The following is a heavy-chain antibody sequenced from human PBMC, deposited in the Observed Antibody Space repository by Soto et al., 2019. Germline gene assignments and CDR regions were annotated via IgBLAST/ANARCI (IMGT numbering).Heavy chain of an antibody. Sequence: QVQLVQSGAEVKGPGSSVKVSCKASGGTFNSYAVSWVRQAPGQGLEWIGGIIPMFGTTKYAQKFQGRVTITADKSTSTAYMELSSLKSEDMAIFYCARARSNYAFNYALDVWGQGTAVIVSS. V-gene: IGHV1-69*06. J-gene: IGHJ6*02. CDR3: ARARSNYAFNYALDV. CDR2: IIPMFGTT. D-gene: IGHD1-26*01. CDR1: GGTFNSYA.